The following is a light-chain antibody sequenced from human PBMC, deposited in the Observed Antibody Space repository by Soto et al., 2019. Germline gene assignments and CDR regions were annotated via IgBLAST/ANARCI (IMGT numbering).Light chain of an antibody. CDR2: GAS. J-gene: IGKJ4*01. V-gene: IGKV3D-15*01. CDR1: QSISNL. CDR3: QQSYSTPLT. Sequence: EIVMTQSPATLSVSPGERATLSCRASQSISNLLAWYQQRPGQAPSLLIYGASSRATGIPDRFSGSGSGTDFTLTISRLEPEDFAAYYCQQSYSTPLTFGGGTKVDIK.